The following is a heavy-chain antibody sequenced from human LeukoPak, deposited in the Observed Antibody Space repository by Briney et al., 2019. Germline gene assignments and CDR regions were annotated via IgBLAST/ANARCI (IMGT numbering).Heavy chain of an antibody. Sequence: GGSLRLSCAASGFTFSSYWMSWVRQAPGKGLEWVANIKQDGSERYYVDSVKGRFTISRDNAKNSLYLQMNSLRTEDTAVYYCAKGVSSSWSNDAFDIWGQGTMVTVSS. V-gene: IGHV3-7*02. CDR1: GFTFSSYW. CDR2: IKQDGSER. D-gene: IGHD6-13*01. J-gene: IGHJ3*02. CDR3: AKGVSSSWSNDAFDI.